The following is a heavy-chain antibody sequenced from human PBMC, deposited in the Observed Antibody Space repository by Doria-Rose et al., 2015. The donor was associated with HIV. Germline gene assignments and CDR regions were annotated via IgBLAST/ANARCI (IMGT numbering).Heavy chain of an antibody. D-gene: IGHD6-13*01. V-gene: IGHV2-26*01. J-gene: IGHJ4*02. CDR2: FFSDDER. CDR1: GVSLSSPGMG. CDR3: ARIKSSRWYHKYYFDF. Sequence: QVQLVQSGPVLVKPAETLTLTCTVSGVSLSSPGMGVSWIRQPPGKALEWLANFFSDDERSYTTSLKSRLTISRGTSKSQVVLTMTDMDPVDTATYYCARIKSSRWYHKYYFDFWGQGTLVIVSA.